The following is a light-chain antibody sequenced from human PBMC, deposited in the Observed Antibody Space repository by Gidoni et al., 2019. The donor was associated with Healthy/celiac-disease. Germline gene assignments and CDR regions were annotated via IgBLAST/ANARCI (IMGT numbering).Light chain of an antibody. CDR1: QGISSY. CDR3: QQLNSYPLT. Sequence: IQLTPSPSSLSASVGDRVPITCRASQGISSYLAWYQQKPGKAPKLLIYAASTLQSGVPSRFSGSGSGTEFTLTISSLQPEDFATYYCQQLNSYPLTFGGGTKVESK. J-gene: IGKJ4*01. CDR2: AAS. V-gene: IGKV1-9*01.